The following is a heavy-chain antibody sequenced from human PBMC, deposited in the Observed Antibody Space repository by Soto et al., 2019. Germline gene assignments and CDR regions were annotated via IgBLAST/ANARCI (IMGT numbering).Heavy chain of an antibody. CDR1: GFTVSSNY. V-gene: IGHV3-53*01. CDR3: SRAYGAGSYFSDY. J-gene: IGHJ4*02. D-gene: IGHD3-10*01. CDR2: TSSDGNT. Sequence: EVLVMESGGGLIQPGGSLTLSCAASGFTVSSNYMVWVRQAPGKGLEWVSVTSSDGNTLYADSVKGRFTISRDDTKNTLFLQMDSLRAEDTAMYYCSRAYGAGSYFSDYWGQGTLVTVSS.